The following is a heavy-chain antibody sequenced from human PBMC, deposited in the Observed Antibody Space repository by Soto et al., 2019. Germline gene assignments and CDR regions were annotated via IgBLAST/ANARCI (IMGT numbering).Heavy chain of an antibody. CDR1: GDSVSSNSAA. CDR2: TYYRSKWYN. CDR3: ARLAPGGSGGGGDY. Sequence: QVQLQQSGPGLVKPSQTLSLTCAISGDSVSSNSAAWNWIRQSPSRGLEWLGRTYYRSKWYNDYAVSVKSRITITPDTSNNHFSLQLKSVTPEDTALYYCARLAPGGSGGGGDYWGQGTLVTVSS. J-gene: IGHJ4*02. V-gene: IGHV6-1*01. D-gene: IGHD6-19*01.